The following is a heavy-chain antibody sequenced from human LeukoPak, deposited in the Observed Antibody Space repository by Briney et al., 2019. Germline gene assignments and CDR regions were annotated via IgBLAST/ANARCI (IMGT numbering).Heavy chain of an antibody. CDR3: TGGGWSTDAFDI. D-gene: IGHD6-19*01. Sequence: GGSLILSCGAFGFIFSNYAMSWVRQAPGKGLEWVSSVSGTGGSTNYADSVKGRFTISGDNSKNTLYLQMNSLRAEDTAIYYCTGGGWSTDAFDIWGQGTVVTVSS. J-gene: IGHJ3*02. CDR1: GFIFSNYA. CDR2: VSGTGGST. V-gene: IGHV3-23*01.